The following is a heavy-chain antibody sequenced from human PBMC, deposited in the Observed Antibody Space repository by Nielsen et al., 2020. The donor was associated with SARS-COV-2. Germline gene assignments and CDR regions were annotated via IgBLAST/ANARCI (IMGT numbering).Heavy chain of an antibody. CDR1: GGTFSSYA. CDR2: IIPIFGTA. J-gene: IGHJ4*02. Sequence: SVKVSCKASGGTFSSYAISWVRQAPGQGLEWMGGIIPIFGTANYAQEFQGRVTITADKSTSTAYMELSSLRSEDTAVYYCARGVQLRAQFDYWGQGTLVTVSS. CDR3: ARGVQLRAQFDY. V-gene: IGHV1-69*06. D-gene: IGHD1-26*01.